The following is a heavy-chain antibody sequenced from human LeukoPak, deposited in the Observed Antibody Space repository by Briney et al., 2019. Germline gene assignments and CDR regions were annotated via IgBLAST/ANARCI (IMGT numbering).Heavy chain of an antibody. CDR3: AKGTLIVVVITLDY. CDR2: ISGSGGST. D-gene: IGHD3-22*01. CDR1: GFTFSDYY. J-gene: IGHJ4*02. V-gene: IGHV3-23*01. Sequence: TGGSLRLSCAASGFTFSDYYMSWVRQAPGKGLEWVSAISGSGGSTYYADSVKGRFTISRDNSKNTLYLQMTSLGAEDTAVYYCAKGTLIVVVITLDYWGQGTLVTVSS.